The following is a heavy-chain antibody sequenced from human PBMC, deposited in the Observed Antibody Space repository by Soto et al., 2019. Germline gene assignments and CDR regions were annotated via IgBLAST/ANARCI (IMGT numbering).Heavy chain of an antibody. J-gene: IGHJ6*02. CDR2: IYYSGST. CDR3: ARGHDFYGMDV. CDR1: GGSISSGGYY. V-gene: IGHV4-31*03. Sequence: QVQLQESGTGLVKPSQTLSLTCTVSGGSISSGGYYWSWIRQHPGKGLEWIGYIYYSGSTYYNPSRKRRVTIAVDTAKNQFSLKLSSVTAADTAVYYCARGHDFYGMDVWGQGTTVTVSS. D-gene: IGHD3-3*01.